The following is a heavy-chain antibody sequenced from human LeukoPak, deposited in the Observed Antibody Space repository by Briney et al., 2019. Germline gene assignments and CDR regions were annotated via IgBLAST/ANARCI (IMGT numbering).Heavy chain of an antibody. CDR2: SAYDGSKT. D-gene: IGHD3-10*01. CDR1: GFTLSSSN. V-gene: IGHV3-30*04. Sequence: PGMSLRLSCAPSGFTLSSSNMHWVRQSPARGLEWVALSAYDGSKTYYAESVKGRFTISRDNSKNMLFLQMDSLSAEDTAMYYCETEWFGESNWGQGTLVTVSS. J-gene: IGHJ4*02. CDR3: ETEWFGESN.